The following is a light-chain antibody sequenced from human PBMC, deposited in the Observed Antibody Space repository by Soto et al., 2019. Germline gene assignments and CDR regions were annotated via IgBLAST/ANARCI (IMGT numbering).Light chain of an antibody. J-gene: IGLJ3*02. CDR2: DVT. CDR3: SAYTSSSPPLV. CDR1: SSDVGGYNY. Sequence: QSALTQPASVSGSPGQSITISCTGTSSDVGGYNYVSWYQQHPGKAPKLMIYDVTYRPAGVSNRFSGSKSGNTASLTISGLQAEDEADYYCSAYTSSSPPLVFGGGTKLTVL. V-gene: IGLV2-14*01.